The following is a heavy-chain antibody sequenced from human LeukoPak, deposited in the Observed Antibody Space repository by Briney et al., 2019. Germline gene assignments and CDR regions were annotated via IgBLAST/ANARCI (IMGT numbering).Heavy chain of an antibody. CDR2: IRARAYGGAA. V-gene: IGHV3-49*04. CDR3: ARVVLAIIGSDPVDY. CDR1: GFTFGDYA. D-gene: IGHD2-21*01. J-gene: IGHJ4*02. Sequence: GRSLRLSCTTSGFTFGDYAMSWVRQAPGKGLEWVGFIRARAYGGAADYAASVKGRFTISREDSNSVAYLQMNSLKTEDTAMYYCARVVLAIIGSDPVDYWGQGTLVTVSS.